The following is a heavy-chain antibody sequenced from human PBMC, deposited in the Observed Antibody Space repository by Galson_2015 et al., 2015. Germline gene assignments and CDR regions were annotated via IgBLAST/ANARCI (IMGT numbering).Heavy chain of an antibody. Sequence: SLRLSCAASGFTFSNYSMSWVRPAPGKGPAWISYITSRSSTIYYSDSVKGRFTTSRDNAKNSLYLVMKSLRDEDTALYYCARDLGYCSGTSCYSVGAFDIWGQGTMVTVSS. CDR2: ITSRSSTI. CDR3: ARDLGYCSGTSCYSVGAFDI. D-gene: IGHD2-2*01. CDR1: GFTFSNYS. J-gene: IGHJ3*02. V-gene: IGHV3-48*02.